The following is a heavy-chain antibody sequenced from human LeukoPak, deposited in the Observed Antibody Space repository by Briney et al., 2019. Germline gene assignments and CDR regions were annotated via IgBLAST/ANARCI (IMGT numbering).Heavy chain of an antibody. J-gene: IGHJ4*02. D-gene: IGHD3-10*01. CDR3: ARGSRGHFDY. CDR1: GFSFSNCA. V-gene: IGHV3-23*01. CDR2: ISDSGSNI. Sequence: GGSLRLSCAASGFSFSNCAMIWVRQAPGKGLEWVSGISDSGSNIYYADSVRGRFTISRDNSKSTLYLQMNSLRDEDTAVYYCARGSRGHFDYWGQGTLVTVSS.